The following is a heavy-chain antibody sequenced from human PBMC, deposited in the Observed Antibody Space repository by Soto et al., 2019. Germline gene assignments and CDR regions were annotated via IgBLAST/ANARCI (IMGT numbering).Heavy chain of an antibody. V-gene: IGHV1-2*02. J-gene: IGHJ4*02. CDR3: ARGGTFAYDTSGYSVY. CDR1: GYTFSAYY. Sequence: QVHLVQSGAEVKKPGASVKVSCKTSGYTFSAYYMHWVRQAPGQGLEWMGWINPKSGGTLYAQKFPGRVTMTRDTSISTAHMELSRLRSEDTAVYYCARGGTFAYDTSGYSVYWGQGTLVTVSS. CDR2: INPKSGGT. D-gene: IGHD3-22*01.